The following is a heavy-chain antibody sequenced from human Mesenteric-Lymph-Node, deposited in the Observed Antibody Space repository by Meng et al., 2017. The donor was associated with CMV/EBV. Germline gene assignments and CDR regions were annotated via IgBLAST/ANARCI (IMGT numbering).Heavy chain of an antibody. D-gene: IGHD3-3*01. V-gene: IGHV1-18*04. J-gene: IGHJ3*02. CDR2: ISVYNGNT. CDR3: ARGTRHYDFWSGYYTFDI. Sequence: ASVKVSCKASGYSFSNYGISWVRQAPGQGLEWMGWISVYNGNTNYVQKIQDRVTMTTDTSTSTAYMELRSLRSDDTAVYYCARGTRHYDFWSGYYTFDIWGQETVVTVSS. CDR1: GYSFSNYG.